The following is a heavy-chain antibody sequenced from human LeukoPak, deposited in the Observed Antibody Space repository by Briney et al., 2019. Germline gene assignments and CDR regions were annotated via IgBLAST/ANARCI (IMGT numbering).Heavy chain of an antibody. D-gene: IGHD3-22*01. CDR1: GYSFTSYW. CDR3: ARTPTKYYYDSSGYYFYYYYGMDV. J-gene: IGHJ6*02. V-gene: IGHV5-51*01. Sequence: GESLQISCKGSGYSFTSYWIGGVRQMPGKGLEWMGIIYPGESDTRYSPSFQGQVTISADKSISTAYLQWSSLKASDTAMYYCARTPTKYYYDSSGYYFYYYYGMDVWGQGTTVTVSS. CDR2: IYPGESDT.